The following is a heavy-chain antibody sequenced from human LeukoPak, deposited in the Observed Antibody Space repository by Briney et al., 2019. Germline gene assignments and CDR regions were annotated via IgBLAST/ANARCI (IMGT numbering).Heavy chain of an antibody. J-gene: IGHJ6*02. Sequence: GGSLRLSCAASGFTFSSYGMHWVRQAPGKGLEWVAVIWYDGSNKYYADSVKGRFTISRDNSKNTLYLQMNSLRAEDTAVYYCARWYAYYYGMDVWGQGTTVTVSS. CDR3: ARWYAYYYGMDV. CDR2: IWYDGSNK. V-gene: IGHV3-33*01. CDR1: GFTFSSYG. D-gene: IGHD2-15*01.